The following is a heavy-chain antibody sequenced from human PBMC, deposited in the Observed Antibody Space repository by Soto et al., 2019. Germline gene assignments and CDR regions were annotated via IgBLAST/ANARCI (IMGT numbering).Heavy chain of an antibody. CDR2: MYYSGFT. J-gene: IGHJ6*02. D-gene: IGHD6-6*01. V-gene: IGHV4-59*01. Sequence: SETLSLTCTVSGGSISGYYWSWIRQPPGKRPEWIGYMYYSGFTNYNPSLKSRVTMSLDTSNNQFSLKLSSVTAADTAVYYCARGFGLAAHGMDVWGQGTTVTVSS. CDR3: ARGFGLAAHGMDV. CDR1: GGSISGYY.